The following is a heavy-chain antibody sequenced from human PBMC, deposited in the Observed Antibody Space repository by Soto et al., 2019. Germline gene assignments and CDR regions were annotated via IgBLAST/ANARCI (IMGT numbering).Heavy chain of an antibody. CDR3: ARDAKYYYGSGSYSPDYFDY. CDR2: IIPIFGTA. V-gene: IGHV1-69*13. CDR1: GGTFSSYA. D-gene: IGHD3-10*01. J-gene: IGHJ4*02. Sequence: SVKVSCKASGGTFSSYAISWVRQAPGQGLEWMGGIIPIFGTANYAQKFQGRVTITADESTSTAYMELSSLRSEDTAVYYCARDAKYYYGSGSYSPDYFDYWGQGTLVTVSS.